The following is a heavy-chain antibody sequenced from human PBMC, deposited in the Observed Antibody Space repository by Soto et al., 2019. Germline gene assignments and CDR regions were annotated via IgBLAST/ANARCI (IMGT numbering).Heavy chain of an antibody. V-gene: IGHV1-69*02. CDR2: IIPILGIA. J-gene: IGHJ3*01. D-gene: IGHD6-19*01. Sequence: QVQLVQSGAEVKKPGSSVKVSCKASGGTFSSYTISWVRQAPGQGLEWMGRIIPILGIANYAQKFKGRVTITADKPASPAYMGLSSLRSEETAGYYCARGGIAVDWGQGTMVTVSS. CDR1: GGTFSSYT. CDR3: ARGGIAVD.